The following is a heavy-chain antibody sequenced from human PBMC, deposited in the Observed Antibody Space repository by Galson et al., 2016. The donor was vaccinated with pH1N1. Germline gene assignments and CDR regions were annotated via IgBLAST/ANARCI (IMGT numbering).Heavy chain of an antibody. Sequence: SVKVSCKASGYTFTTYGISWVRQAPREGLEWMGWVSTYTGNTNYAQKLQGRVTMTTDTSTTTTYLELRGLGFQDSAVFYCATNAFDYWGQGTLVTVSP. CDR1: GYTFTTYG. CDR2: VSTYTGNT. J-gene: IGHJ4*02. CDR3: ATNAFDY. V-gene: IGHV1-18*01.